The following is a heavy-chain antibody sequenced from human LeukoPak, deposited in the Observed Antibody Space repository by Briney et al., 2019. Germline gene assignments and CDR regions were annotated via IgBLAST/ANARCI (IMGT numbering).Heavy chain of an antibody. CDR3: ARYFSGWYSDF. CDR2: IDPNTGGT. CDR1: AYTFTDYC. J-gene: IGHJ4*02. D-gene: IGHD6-19*01. V-gene: IGHV1-2*02. Sequence: GASVKLCCSAAAYTFTDYCMHLFRVPPGQGLEWMGWIDPNTGGTKYAQTFQGRVTMTRDRSISTAYMELTRLTSDDTAVYYCARYFSGWYSDFWGQGTLVTVSS.